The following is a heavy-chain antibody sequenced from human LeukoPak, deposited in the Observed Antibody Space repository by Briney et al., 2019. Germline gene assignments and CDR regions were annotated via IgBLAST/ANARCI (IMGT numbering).Heavy chain of an antibody. CDR2: IYHSGST. CDR3: ARVVVVAATDYGMDV. D-gene: IGHD2-15*01. CDR1: GGSISRGGYY. Sequence: TSETLSLTCTVSGGSISRGGYYWSWIRQHTGTGLEWIGYIYHSGSTYHNPSLKSRVTISVDTSKNQFSLKLSSVTAADTAVYYCARVVVVAATDYGMDVWGKGTTVTVSS. V-gene: IGHV4-31*03. J-gene: IGHJ6*04.